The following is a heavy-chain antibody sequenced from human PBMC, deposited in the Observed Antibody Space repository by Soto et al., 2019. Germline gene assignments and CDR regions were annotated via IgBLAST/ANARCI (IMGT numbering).Heavy chain of an antibody. D-gene: IGHD1-26*01. CDR3: AREGYYSGFDY. V-gene: IGHV3-48*02. Sequence: EVQVVESGGKLVQSGGSLRLSCATSGFTFSRYSMDWVCQAPGKGLEWVSYISDGGHVSHADSVKGRFTISRDNAKNSLYLQMDSLRDEDTALYYCAREGYYSGFDYWGQGTLVTVSS. CDR1: GFTFSRYS. CDR2: ISDGGHV. J-gene: IGHJ4*02.